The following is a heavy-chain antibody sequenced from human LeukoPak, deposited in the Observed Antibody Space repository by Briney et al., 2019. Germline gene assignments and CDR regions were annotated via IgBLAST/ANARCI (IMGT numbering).Heavy chain of an antibody. V-gene: IGHV1-18*01. J-gene: IGHJ3*02. CDR2: ISAYNGNT. CDR3: ARAGIVVVVAAQGDAFDI. Sequence: ASVKVSCKASGYTFTSYGISWVRQAPGQGREWMGWISAYNGNTNYAQKLQGRVIMTTDTSTSTAYMELRSLRSDDTAVYYCARAGIVVVVAAQGDAFDIWGQGTMVPSLQ. CDR1: GYTFTSYG. D-gene: IGHD2-15*01.